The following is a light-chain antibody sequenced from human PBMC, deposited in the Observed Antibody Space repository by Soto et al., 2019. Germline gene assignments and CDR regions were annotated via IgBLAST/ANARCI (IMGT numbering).Light chain of an antibody. V-gene: IGKV3-20*01. CDR1: PSVDHDY. CDR3: QHYGTSLAT. J-gene: IGKJ4*01. CDR2: GAS. Sequence: NVLTQSPAILSSSPGARVTLSCGASPSVDHDYLAWYQQKTGQAPRLLIYGASYRATGIPDRFSGSGSGTDFTLTISRLEPEDFAVYYCQHYGTSLATFGGGTKVEI.